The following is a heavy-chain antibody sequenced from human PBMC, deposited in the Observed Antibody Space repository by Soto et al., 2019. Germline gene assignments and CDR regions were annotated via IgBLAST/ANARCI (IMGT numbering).Heavy chain of an antibody. Sequence: PGGSLRLSCAASGFTFSSYAMSWVRQAPGKGLEWVSAISGSGGSTYYADSVKGRFTISRDNSKNTLYLQMNSLRAEDTAVYYCAKDLNEWFGPQLDYWGQGTLVTVSS. V-gene: IGHV3-23*01. CDR3: AKDLNEWFGPQLDY. D-gene: IGHD3-3*01. CDR1: GFTFSSYA. CDR2: ISGSGGST. J-gene: IGHJ4*02.